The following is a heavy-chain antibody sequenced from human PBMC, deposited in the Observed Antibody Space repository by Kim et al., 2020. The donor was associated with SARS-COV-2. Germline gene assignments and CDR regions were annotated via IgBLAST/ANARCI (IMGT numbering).Heavy chain of an antibody. Sequence: GGSLRLSCSGSGFSFSGFWMSWVRQAPRKGLEWVAKIKQDGTEKYYVDSVEGRFSISRDNAKNSVYLQMNRLRAEDTAMYYCATGRGYYLGGPGTRVTVSS. CDR1: GFSFSGFW. V-gene: IGHV3-7*03. D-gene: IGHD3-10*01. CDR3: ATGRGYYL. CDR2: IKQDGTEK. J-gene: IGHJ4*02.